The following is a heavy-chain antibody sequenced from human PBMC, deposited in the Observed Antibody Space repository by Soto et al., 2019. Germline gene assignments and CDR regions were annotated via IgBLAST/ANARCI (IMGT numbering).Heavy chain of an antibody. V-gene: IGHV3-64D*08. Sequence: GESLKISCSASGFTFSNYAMHWVRQAPGKGLEYVSAISGNGDSTYYADSVKGRFTISRDNSKNTLYLQMSSLRADDTAVYYCEKGKSGYVYGDYWGQGTLVTVSS. CDR1: GFTFSNYA. CDR3: EKGKSGYVYGDY. CDR2: ISGNGDST. D-gene: IGHD5-12*01. J-gene: IGHJ4*02.